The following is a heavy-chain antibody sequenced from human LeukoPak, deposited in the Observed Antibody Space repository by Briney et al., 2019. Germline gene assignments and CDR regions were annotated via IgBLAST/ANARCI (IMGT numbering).Heavy chain of an antibody. CDR3: ARGRQWLVRVFDY. CDR2: MNPNSGNT. D-gene: IGHD6-19*01. Sequence: ASEKVSCKASGYTFTSYDISWVRQATGQGLEWMGWMNPNSGNTGYAQKFQGRVTMTRNTSISTAYMELSSLRSEDTAVYYCARGRQWLVRVFDYWGQGTLVTVSS. J-gene: IGHJ4*02. V-gene: IGHV1-8*01. CDR1: GYTFTSYD.